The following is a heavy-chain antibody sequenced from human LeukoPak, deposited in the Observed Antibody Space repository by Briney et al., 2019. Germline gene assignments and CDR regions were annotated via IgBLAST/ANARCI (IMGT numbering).Heavy chain of an antibody. V-gene: IGHV4-39*01. D-gene: IGHD6-19*01. Sequence: PSETLSLTCTVSGGSISSSTYYWGRIPQPPGKGLEWLGSIYYSVNTYYNPSLKSRVTISVDTSKHQFSLKLTSVTAADTAVYYCARHPVAVARGANFDYWGQGTLVTVSS. CDR3: ARHPVAVARGANFDY. J-gene: IGHJ4*02. CDR2: IYYSVNT. CDR1: GGSISSSTYY.